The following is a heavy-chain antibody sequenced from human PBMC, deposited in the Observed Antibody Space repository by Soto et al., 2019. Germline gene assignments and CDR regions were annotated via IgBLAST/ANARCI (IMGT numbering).Heavy chain of an antibody. J-gene: IGHJ4*02. CDR3: AHRPSIAVVPGTIWITGCHFDY. CDR1: GFSLNNSGLG. CDR2: LYWDDDK. D-gene: IGHD2-2*02. Sequence: SGPTLVNPTQTLTLTFTFSGFSLNNSGLGVVWIRQPPGKALEWLALLYWDDDKRYSPSLKSRLTITKDTSKNQVVPTMTNMHPVDTATYYCAHRPSIAVVPGTIWITGCHFDYWGQATLVTFSS. V-gene: IGHV2-5*02.